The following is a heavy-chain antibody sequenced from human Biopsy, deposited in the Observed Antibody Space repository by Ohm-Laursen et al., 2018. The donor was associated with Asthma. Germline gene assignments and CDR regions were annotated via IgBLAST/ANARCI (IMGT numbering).Heavy chain of an antibody. D-gene: IGHD2-21*01. J-gene: IGHJ5*02. Sequence: GSLRLSCAASGFNFGNYAMAWVRQAPGKGLEWVSTISGSSIIIHYGGSVKGRFTISRDNSKNTMYLVMNSLRPEDTAVYYCARDESFSVASGSWFDPWGQGTLVTVSS. CDR2: ISGSSIII. V-gene: IGHV3-23*01. CDR1: GFNFGNYA. CDR3: ARDESFSVASGSWFDP.